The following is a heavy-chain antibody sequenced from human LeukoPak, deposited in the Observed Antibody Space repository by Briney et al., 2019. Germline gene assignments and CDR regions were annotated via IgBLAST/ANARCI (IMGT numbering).Heavy chain of an antibody. Sequence: SETLSLTCAVYGGSFRGYYWSLIRQPPGKGLEWIGEINHSGSTNYNPSLKSRVTISVDTSRNQFSLKLSSVTAADTAVYYCARGGGWIVVVPAAMVWFDPWGQGTLVTVSS. CDR2: INHSGST. CDR3: ARGGGWIVVVPAAMVWFDP. J-gene: IGHJ5*02. V-gene: IGHV4-34*01. CDR1: GGSFRGYY. D-gene: IGHD2-2*01.